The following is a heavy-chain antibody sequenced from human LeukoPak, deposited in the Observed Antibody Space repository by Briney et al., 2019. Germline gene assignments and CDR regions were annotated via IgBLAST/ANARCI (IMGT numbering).Heavy chain of an antibody. V-gene: IGHV1-18*01. CDR1: GYTFTSYG. J-gene: IGHJ4*02. CDR3: ARLGAAGSFDY. D-gene: IGHD6-13*01. Sequence: EASVKVSCKASGYTFTSYGISWVRQAPGQGLEWMGWISAYNGNTNYAQKLQGRVTMTTDTSTSTAYTELRSLRSDDTAVYYCARLGAAGSFDYWGQGTLVTVSS. CDR2: ISAYNGNT.